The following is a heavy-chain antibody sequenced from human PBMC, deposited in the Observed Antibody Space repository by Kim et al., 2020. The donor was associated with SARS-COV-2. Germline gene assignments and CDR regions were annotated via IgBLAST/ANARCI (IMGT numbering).Heavy chain of an antibody. Sequence: GGSLRLSCTGSGFTFGDYAVSWFRQAPGKGLEWVGFIRNKAYGATTEYAASVKGRFTISRDDSKSIAYLQINSLKTEDTAMYYCSTLGETGWYGFGVWG. CDR2: IRNKAYGATT. D-gene: IGHD6-19*01. V-gene: IGHV3-49*03. J-gene: IGHJ3*01. CDR3: STLGETGWYGFGV. CDR1: GFTFGDYA.